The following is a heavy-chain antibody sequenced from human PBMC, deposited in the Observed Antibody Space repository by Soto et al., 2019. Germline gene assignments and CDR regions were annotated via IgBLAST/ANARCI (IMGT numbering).Heavy chain of an antibody. CDR2: VSPYNGDT. D-gene: IGHD2-2*01. Sequence: ASVKVSCKASGYTFTTYGINWVRQAPEQGLEWMGWVSPYNGDTTYAQKVQGRVTMTTDTSTRTAHLELRSLRSDDTAVYYCAREVGHMDVWGQGTTVTVSS. CDR1: GYTFTTYG. CDR3: AREVGHMDV. J-gene: IGHJ6*02. V-gene: IGHV1-18*04.